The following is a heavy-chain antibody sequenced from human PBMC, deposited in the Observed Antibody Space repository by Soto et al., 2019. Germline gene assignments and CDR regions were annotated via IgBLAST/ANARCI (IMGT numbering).Heavy chain of an antibody. CDR2: ISTYNGNT. CDR3: ARDRSTHDY. CDR1: GYTFTNYD. D-gene: IGHD1-1*01. Sequence: QVQLVQSGTEVKKPGASVNVSCKASGYTFTNYDISWVRQAPGQGLEWMGWISTYNGNTNYAQKFQGRVTMTTDISSSTAYMELRRLTSDDTALYTCARDRSTHDYWGQGTLVAVSS. V-gene: IGHV1-18*01. J-gene: IGHJ4*02.